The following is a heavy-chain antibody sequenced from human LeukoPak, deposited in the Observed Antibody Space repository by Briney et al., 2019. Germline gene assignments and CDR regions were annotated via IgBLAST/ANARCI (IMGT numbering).Heavy chain of an antibody. Sequence: GGSLRLSCAASGFTFSSYSMNWVRQAPGKGLELVSYISTSGSTTHYADSVKGRFTISRDNAKNSLYLQMNSLRAEDTAVYYCARDYFGSGYVDYWGQGTLVTVSS. CDR1: GFTFSSYS. J-gene: IGHJ4*02. CDR3: ARDYFGSGYVDY. CDR2: ISTSGSTT. D-gene: IGHD3-10*01. V-gene: IGHV3-48*04.